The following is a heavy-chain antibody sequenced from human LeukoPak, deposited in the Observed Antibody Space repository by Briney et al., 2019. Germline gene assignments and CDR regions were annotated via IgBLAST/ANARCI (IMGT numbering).Heavy chain of an antibody. V-gene: IGHV3-30*03. J-gene: IGHJ4*02. D-gene: IGHD3-10*01. CDR2: ISYDGSNK. CDR1: GFTFSSYG. CDR3: ATDSAGRVTMVRGPLDY. Sequence: PGGSLRLSCAASGFTFSSYGMHWVRQAPGKGLEWVALISYDGSNKYYADSVKGRFTISRDNSKNTLYLQMNSLRPGDTAVYYCATDSAGRVTMVRGPLDYWGQGTLVTVSS.